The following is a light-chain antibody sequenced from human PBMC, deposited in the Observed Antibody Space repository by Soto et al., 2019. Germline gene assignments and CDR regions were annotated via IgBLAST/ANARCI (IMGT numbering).Light chain of an antibody. CDR3: SSYTSSNSVV. J-gene: IGLJ2*01. CDR2: EVG. CDR1: SSDIGTYIY. V-gene: IGLV2-14*01. Sequence: QSALTQPASVSGSPGQSIIISCTGTSSDIGTYIYVSWYLQHPGKAPKLLIYEVGNRPSGVSNRFSGSKSGNTASLTISGLQAEDEADYYCSSYTSSNSVVFGGGTKLTVL.